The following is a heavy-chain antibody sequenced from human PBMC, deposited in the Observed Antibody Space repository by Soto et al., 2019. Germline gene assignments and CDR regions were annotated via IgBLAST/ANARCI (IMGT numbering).Heavy chain of an antibody. CDR1: GGSISSYY. CDR3: ARDRGYDADDYYYNAMDV. Sequence: SETLSLTCTVSGGSISSYYWSWIRQPPGKGLEWIGYIYYSGSTNYNPSLKSRVTISVDTSKNQFSLKLSSVTAADTAVYYCARDRGYDADDYYYNAMDVWGQGTTVTVSS. V-gene: IGHV4-59*01. CDR2: IYYSGST. D-gene: IGHD2-15*01. J-gene: IGHJ6*02.